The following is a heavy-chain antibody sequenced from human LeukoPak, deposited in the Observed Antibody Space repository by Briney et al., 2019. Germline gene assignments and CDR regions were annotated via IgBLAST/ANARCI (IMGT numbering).Heavy chain of an antibody. CDR3: ARQEVLEWLSPNDAFDI. D-gene: IGHD3-3*01. CDR2: IYPGDSDT. J-gene: IGHJ3*02. CDR1: GYSFTSYW. V-gene: IGHV5-51*01. Sequence: GESLKISCKGSGYSFTSYWIGWVRQMRGKGLEWMGIIYPGDSDTRYSPSFQGQVTLSADKSISTAYLQWSSLKASDTAMYYCARQEVLEWLSPNDAFDIWGQGTMVTVSS.